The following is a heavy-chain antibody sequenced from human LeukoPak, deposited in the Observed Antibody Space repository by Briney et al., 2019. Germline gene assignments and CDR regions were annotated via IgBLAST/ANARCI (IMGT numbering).Heavy chain of an antibody. CDR3: SRSYYYSSGSYACDY. J-gene: IGHJ4*02. CDR1: GFTFSSYW. Sequence: PGGSLRLSCAASGFTFSSYWMHWVRQTPGKGLVWVSRINSDGSIISYADSVKGRFTISRDNAKNTLYLQMNSVRAEDTAIYYCSRSYYYSSGSYACDYWGQGTLVTISS. D-gene: IGHD3-10*01. CDR2: INSDGSII. V-gene: IGHV3-74*01.